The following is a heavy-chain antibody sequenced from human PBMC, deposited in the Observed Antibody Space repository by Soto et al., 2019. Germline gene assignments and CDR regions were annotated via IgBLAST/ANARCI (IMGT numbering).Heavy chain of an antibody. J-gene: IGHJ5*02. Sequence: SETLSLTCAVYGGSFSGYYWSWIRQPPGKGLEWIGEINHSGSTNYNPSLKSRVTISVDTSKNQFSLKLSSVTAADTAVYYCARGTTPYSSSSRGDWFDPWGQGTLVTVSS. CDR3: ARGTTPYSSSSRGDWFDP. D-gene: IGHD6-6*01. CDR2: INHSGST. CDR1: GGSFSGYY. V-gene: IGHV4-34*01.